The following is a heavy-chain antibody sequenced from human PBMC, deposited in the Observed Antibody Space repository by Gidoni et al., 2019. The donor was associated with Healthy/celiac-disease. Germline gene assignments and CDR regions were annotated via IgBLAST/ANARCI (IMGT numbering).Heavy chain of an antibody. CDR3: ARVVSGSGSYS. J-gene: IGHJ5*02. CDR1: GVTFSSYS. D-gene: IGHD3-10*01. Sequence: EVQLVESGGGLVKPGGTLRLSCAASGVTFSSYSMNWVRQAPGKGLEWVSSISSSSSYIYYAASVKGRFTISRDNAKNSLYLQMNSLRAEDTAVYYCARVVSGSGSYSWGQGTLVTVSS. V-gene: IGHV3-21*01. CDR2: ISSSSSYI.